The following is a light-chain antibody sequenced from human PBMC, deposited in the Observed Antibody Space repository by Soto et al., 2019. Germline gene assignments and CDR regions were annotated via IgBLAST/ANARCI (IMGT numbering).Light chain of an antibody. CDR2: GAS. CDR1: QSITTN. CDR3: QQYNDWPPKRT. J-gene: IGKJ1*01. Sequence: EVVMTQSPVTLSVSPGERATLSCRASQSITTNLAWYQQKPGQAPRLLIYGASTRATGFPARFSGTGSGTQFTLTINSLQSEDFAVYYCQQYNDWPPKRTFGQGTKVDIK. V-gene: IGKV3-15*01.